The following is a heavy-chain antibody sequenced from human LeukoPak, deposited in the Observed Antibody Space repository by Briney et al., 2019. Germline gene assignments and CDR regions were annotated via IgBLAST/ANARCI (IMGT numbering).Heavy chain of an antibody. CDR3: ASSDSSGYGAFDI. CDR2: INPNTGGT. Sequence: ASVKVSCKASGYIFIYYYIHWVRQAPGQGLEWMGWINPNTGGTNYAQNFQGRVTMTRDTSISTAYMELRNLRSDDTALYYCASSDSSGYGAFDIWGQGTMVTVSS. V-gene: IGHV1-2*02. D-gene: IGHD3-22*01. J-gene: IGHJ3*02. CDR1: GYIFIYYY.